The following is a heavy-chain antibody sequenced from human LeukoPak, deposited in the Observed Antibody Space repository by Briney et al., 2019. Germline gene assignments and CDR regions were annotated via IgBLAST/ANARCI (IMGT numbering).Heavy chain of an antibody. Sequence: GGSLRLSCAASGFTFSTSAMNWVRQVPGKGLEWVSSIDYDSSHIYYAASVRGRVTISRDNARDSVYLQMDSLRVEDTAVYYCTRDPLRYLRVGHYDYWGRGTLVAVSS. V-gene: IGHV3-21*01. CDR3: TRDPLRYLRVGHYDY. CDR1: GFTFSTSA. CDR2: IDYDSSHI. J-gene: IGHJ4*02. D-gene: IGHD3-9*01.